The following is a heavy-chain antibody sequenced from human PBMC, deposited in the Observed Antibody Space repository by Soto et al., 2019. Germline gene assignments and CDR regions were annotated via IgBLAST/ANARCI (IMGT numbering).Heavy chain of an antibody. J-gene: IGHJ5*02. CDR2: INPSGGST. CDR3: ARDLTSESIQDARLSDWWDP. D-gene: IGHD5-18*01. Sequence: QVQLVQSGAEVKKPGASVKVSCKASGYTFTNYYMHWVRQAPGQGLEWMGIINPSGGSTSYAQKFQGRLTLTTQKSTSTVYMGRSSLTPDDTAVYFCARDLTSESIQDARLSDWWDPWGQGTLGTVSS. V-gene: IGHV1-46*01. CDR1: GYTFTNYY.